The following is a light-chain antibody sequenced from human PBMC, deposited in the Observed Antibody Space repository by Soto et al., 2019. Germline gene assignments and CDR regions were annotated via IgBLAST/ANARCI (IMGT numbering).Light chain of an antibody. Sequence: QSVLTQPASGSGSPGQSSTISGTGTSSDVGGYNYVSWYQQHPGKAPKLMIYEVSNRPSGVSNRFSGSKSGNTASLTISGLQAEDEADYYCSSYTSSSTPYVFGTGTKVTVL. V-gene: IGLV2-14*01. CDR1: SSDVGGYNY. CDR2: EVS. CDR3: SSYTSSSTPYV. J-gene: IGLJ1*01.